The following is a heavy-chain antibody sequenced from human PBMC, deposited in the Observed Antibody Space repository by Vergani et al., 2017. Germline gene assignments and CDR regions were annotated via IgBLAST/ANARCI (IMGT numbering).Heavy chain of an antibody. CDR3: AKWMVWSGYYEVAGMDV. CDR2: ISGSGGST. CDR1: GFTFSSYA. D-gene: IGHD3-3*01. J-gene: IGHJ6*02. V-gene: IGHV3-23*01. Sequence: EVQLLESGGGLVQPGGSLRLSCAASGFTFSSYAMSWVRQAPGKGLEWVSAISGSGGSTYYADSVKGRFTISRDNSKNTLYLQMNSLRAEDTAVYYCAKWMVWSGYYEVAGMDVWGQGTTVTVSS.